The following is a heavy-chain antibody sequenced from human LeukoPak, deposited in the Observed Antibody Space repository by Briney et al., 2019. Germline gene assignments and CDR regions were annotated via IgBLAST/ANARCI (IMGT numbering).Heavy chain of an antibody. D-gene: IGHD5-18*01. CDR2: IPYDGSNK. J-gene: IGHJ4*02. Sequence: PGRSLRLSCAASGFTFSSYGMHWVRQAPGKGLEWVAVIPYDGSNKYYADSVKGRFTISRDNSKNTLYLQMNSLRAEDTAVYYCAKDKWEDTAMVPNFDYWGQGTLVTVSS. V-gene: IGHV3-30*18. CDR1: GFTFSSYG. CDR3: AKDKWEDTAMVPNFDY.